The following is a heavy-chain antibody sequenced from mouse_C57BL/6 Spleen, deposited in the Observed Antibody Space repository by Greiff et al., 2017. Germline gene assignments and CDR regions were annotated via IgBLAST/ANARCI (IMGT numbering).Heavy chain of an antibody. CDR2: ISSGGDYI. J-gene: IGHJ4*01. Sequence: EVMLVESGEGLVKPGGSLKLSCAASGFTFSSYAMSWVRQTPEKRLEWVAYISSGGDYIYYADTVKGRFTISRDNARNTLYLQMSSLKSEDTAMYYCTRGAPGKAMDYWGQGTSVTVSS. CDR3: TRGAPGKAMDY. D-gene: IGHD4-1*01. CDR1: GFTFSSYA. V-gene: IGHV5S21*01.